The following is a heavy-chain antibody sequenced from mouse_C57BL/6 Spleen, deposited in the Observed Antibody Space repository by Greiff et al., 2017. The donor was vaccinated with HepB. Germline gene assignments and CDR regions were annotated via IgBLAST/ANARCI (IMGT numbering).Heavy chain of an antibody. CDR2: INPSSGYT. D-gene: IGHD4-1*01. CDR3: APLTGTRGYYFDY. V-gene: IGHV1-7*01. Sequence: QVQLKQSGAELAKPGASVKLSCKASGYTFTSYWMHWVKQRPGQGLEWIGYINPSSGYTKYNQKFKDKATLTADNSSSTAYMQLSSLTYEDSAVYYCAPLTGTRGYYFDYWGQGTTLTVSS. J-gene: IGHJ2*01. CDR1: GYTFTSYW.